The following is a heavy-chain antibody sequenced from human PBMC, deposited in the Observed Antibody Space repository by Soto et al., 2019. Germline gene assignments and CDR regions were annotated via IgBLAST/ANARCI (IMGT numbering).Heavy chain of an antibody. CDR2: ISAYNGNT. CDR1: GYSFTSYW. Sequence: GESLKISCKGSGYSFTSYWIGWVRQAPGQGLEWMGWISAYNGNTNYAQKLQGRVTMTTDTSTSTAYMELRSLRSDDTAVYYCARVSGWYGFDYWGQGTLVTVSS. J-gene: IGHJ4*02. CDR3: ARVSGWYGFDY. V-gene: IGHV1-18*04. D-gene: IGHD6-19*01.